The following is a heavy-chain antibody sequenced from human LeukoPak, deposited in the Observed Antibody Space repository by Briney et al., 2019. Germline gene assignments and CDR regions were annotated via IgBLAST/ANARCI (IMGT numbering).Heavy chain of an antibody. CDR1: GFTFSSYS. J-gene: IGHJ3*02. D-gene: IGHD2-2*01. CDR2: ISSSSSYI. Sequence: GGSLRLSCAASGFTFSSYSMNWVRQAPGKGLEWVSSISSSSSYIYYADSVKGRFTISRDNAKNSLYLQMNSLRAEDTAVYYCARDSRHCSSTSCADAFDIWGQGTMVTASS. CDR3: ARDSRHCSSTSCADAFDI. V-gene: IGHV3-21*01.